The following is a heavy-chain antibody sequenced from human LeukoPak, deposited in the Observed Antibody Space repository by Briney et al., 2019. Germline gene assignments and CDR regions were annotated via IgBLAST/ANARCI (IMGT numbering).Heavy chain of an antibody. V-gene: IGHV1-2*02. CDR2: INPNRGGT. Sequence: SVKVSCKACGYTFTGYYMHSVRQAPGQGLEGMGGINPNRGGTNYAQKLQVRVTMTRDTSISTAYMELSRLRSDDTAVYYGARDLRYCSTTSCYAGYYFDYWGQGTLVTVSS. CDR1: GYTFTGYY. D-gene: IGHD2-2*01. CDR3: ARDLRYCSTTSCYAGYYFDY. J-gene: IGHJ4*02.